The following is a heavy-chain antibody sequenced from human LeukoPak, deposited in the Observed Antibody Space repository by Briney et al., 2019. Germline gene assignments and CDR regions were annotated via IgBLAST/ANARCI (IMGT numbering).Heavy chain of an antibody. CDR2: ISSSSNTI. CDR1: GFTLSSYW. D-gene: IGHD1-26*01. CDR3: ATSGSYRFDY. J-gene: IGHJ4*02. Sequence: GGSLRLSCAASGFTLSSYWMLWVRQIPGKGLEWVSYISSSSNTIYYADSVKGRFTISRDNAQNSLYLQMNSLRDEDTAVYYCATSGSYRFDYWGQGTLVTVSS. V-gene: IGHV3-48*02.